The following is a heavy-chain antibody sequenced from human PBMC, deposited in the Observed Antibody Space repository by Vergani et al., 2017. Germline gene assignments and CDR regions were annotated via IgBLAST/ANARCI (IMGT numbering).Heavy chain of an antibody. V-gene: IGHV1-8*01. CDR3: AREQGGYSGYDPGWSYGMDV. Sequence: QVQLVQSGAEVKKPGASVKVSCWASGYTFIEYDIDWVRQAAGQGLEWMGWMNPKSGNSGFAQKFQGRVTMTRDTSTSTVYMELSSLRSEDTAVYYCAREQGGYSGYDPGWSYGMDVWGQGTTVTVSS. D-gene: IGHD5-12*01. CDR2: MNPKSGNS. CDR1: GYTFIEYD. J-gene: IGHJ6*02.